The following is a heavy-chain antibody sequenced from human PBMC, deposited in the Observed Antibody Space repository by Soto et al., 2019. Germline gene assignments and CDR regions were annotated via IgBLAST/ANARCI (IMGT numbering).Heavy chain of an antibody. J-gene: IGHJ4*02. CDR3: ARKVRRIQALWYFDY. CDR1: GGSFSGYY. D-gene: IGHD1-1*01. CDR2: INHSGST. V-gene: IGHV4-34*01. Sequence: SETLCLTCAVYGGSFSGYYWSWIRQPPGKGLEWIGEINHSGSTNYNPSLKSRVTISVDTSKNQFSLKLSSVTAADTAVYYCARKVRRIQALWYFDYWGQGTLVTVSS.